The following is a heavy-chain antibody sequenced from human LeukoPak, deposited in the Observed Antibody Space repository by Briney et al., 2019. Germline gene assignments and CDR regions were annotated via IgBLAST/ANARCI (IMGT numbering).Heavy chain of an antibody. CDR2: IYYSGST. CDR1: GGSISSYY. D-gene: IGHD6-6*01. J-gene: IGHJ3*02. Sequence: SETLSLTCTVSGGSISSYYWSWIRQPPGKGLEWIGYIYYSGSTNYNPSLKSRVTISVDTSKNQSSLKLSSVTAADTAVYYCARDLRGSSYNAFDIWGQGTMVTVSS. V-gene: IGHV4-59*01. CDR3: ARDLRGSSYNAFDI.